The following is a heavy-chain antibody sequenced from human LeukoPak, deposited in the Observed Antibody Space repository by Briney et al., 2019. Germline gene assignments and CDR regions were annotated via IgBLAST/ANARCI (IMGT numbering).Heavy chain of an antibody. Sequence: GRSLRLSCAASGFTFSSYGMHWVRQAPGKGLEWVAVIRYDGSNKYYADSVKGRFTISRDNSKNTLYLQMNSLRAEDTAVYYCARVEWELPSAFDIWGQGTMVTVSS. V-gene: IGHV3-33*01. CDR1: GFTFSSYG. D-gene: IGHD1-26*01. CDR2: IRYDGSNK. J-gene: IGHJ3*02. CDR3: ARVEWELPSAFDI.